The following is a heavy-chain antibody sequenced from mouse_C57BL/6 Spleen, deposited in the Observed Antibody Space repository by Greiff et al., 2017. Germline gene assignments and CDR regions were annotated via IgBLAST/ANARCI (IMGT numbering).Heavy chain of an antibody. CDR1: GFTFSDYG. D-gene: IGHD1-1*01. J-gene: IGHJ3*01. CDR2: ISSGSSTI. Sequence: EVKLMESGGGLVKPGGSLKLSCAASGFTFSDYGMHWVRQAPEKGLEWVAYISSGSSTIYYADTVKGRFTITRDNAKNTLFRQMTSLRSEDTAMYYCAREEIYYYGSSYPFFAYWGQGTLVTVSA. CDR3: AREEIYYYGSSYPFFAY. V-gene: IGHV5-17*01.